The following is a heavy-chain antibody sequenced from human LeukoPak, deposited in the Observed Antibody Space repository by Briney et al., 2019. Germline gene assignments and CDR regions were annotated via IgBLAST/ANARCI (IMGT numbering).Heavy chain of an antibody. D-gene: IGHD3-22*01. V-gene: IGHV3-30*04. J-gene: IGHJ3*02. Sequence: GGSLRLSCAASGFTFSSYAMHWVRQAPGKGLEWVAVISYDGSNKYYADSVKGRFTISGDNSKNTLYLQMNSLRAKNTAVYYCAKEGHYYDSSGYAENDAFDIWGQGTMVTVSS. CDR3: AKEGHYYDSSGYAENDAFDI. CDR1: GFTFSSYA. CDR2: ISYDGSNK.